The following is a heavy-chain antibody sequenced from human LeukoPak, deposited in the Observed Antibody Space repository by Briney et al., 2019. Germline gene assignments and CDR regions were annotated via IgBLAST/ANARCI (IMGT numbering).Heavy chain of an antibody. D-gene: IGHD4-23*01. J-gene: IGHJ4*02. CDR2: IYHSGST. CDR3: AXXMXTVVTTFDY. CDR1: GYSISSGYY. Sequence: SETLSLTCAVSGYSISSGYYWGWIRQPPGKGLEWIGSIYHSGSTYYNPSLKSRVTISVDTSKNQFSLKLSSVTAAATPVYYCAXXMXTVVTTFDYWGQGTLVTVSS. V-gene: IGHV4-38-2*01.